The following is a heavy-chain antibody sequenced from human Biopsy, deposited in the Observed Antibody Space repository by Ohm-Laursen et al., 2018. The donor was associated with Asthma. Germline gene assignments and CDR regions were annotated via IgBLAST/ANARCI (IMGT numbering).Heavy chain of an antibody. CDR1: GGTFNTYV. CDR2: IHSVFGTT. CDR3: ARKAGSCISRTCYSLDF. Sequence: ASVKVSCKSLGGTFNTYVISWVRQAPGQGLEWMGGIHSVFGTTAYPQKFQDRVTITADDSTSTVYMELSSLRSEDTAVYYCARKAGSCISRTCYSLDFWGQGTLVTVSS. D-gene: IGHD2-2*01. J-gene: IGHJ4*02. V-gene: IGHV1-69*13.